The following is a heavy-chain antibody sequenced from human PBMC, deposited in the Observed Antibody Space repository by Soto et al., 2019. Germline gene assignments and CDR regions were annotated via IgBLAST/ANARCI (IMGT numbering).Heavy chain of an antibody. J-gene: IGHJ6*02. D-gene: IGHD3-10*01. CDR1: GFTFSSYA. CDR3: AGVGLSGSYYMSDYYYYYGMDV. Sequence: GGSLRLSCAASGFTFSSYAMSWVRQAPGKGLEWVSAISGSGGSTYYADSVKGRFTISRDNSKNTLYLQMNSLRAEDTAVYYCAGVGLSGSYYMSDYYYYYGMDVWGQGTTVTVSS. V-gene: IGHV3-23*01. CDR2: ISGSGGST.